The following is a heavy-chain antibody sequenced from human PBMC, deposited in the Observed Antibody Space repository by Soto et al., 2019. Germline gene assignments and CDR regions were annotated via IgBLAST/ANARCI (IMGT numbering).Heavy chain of an antibody. CDR3: ARGQDDDYGMDV. J-gene: IGHJ6*02. D-gene: IGHD2-15*01. CDR2: INHSGST. Sequence: QVQLQQWGAGLLKPSETLSLTCAVYGGSFSGYYWSWIRQPPGKGLEWIGEINHSGSTNYNPSLKSRVTISVDPSKNQFSLKLSSVTAADTAVYYCARGQDDDYGMDVWGQGTTVTVSS. CDR1: GGSFSGYY. V-gene: IGHV4-34*01.